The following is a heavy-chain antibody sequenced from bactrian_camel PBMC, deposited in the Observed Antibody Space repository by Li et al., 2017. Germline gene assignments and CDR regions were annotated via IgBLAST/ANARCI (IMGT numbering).Heavy chain of an antibody. Sequence: HVQLVESGGGSVQPGGSLRLSCAASGFTFSNYRMCWVRQAPGKGLEWVPSISPSGAYTDYADSVKGRFTISRDNARNTVYLQMNSLSPEDTAVYYCVRREVFGSCTGGLQGQGTQVTVS. CDR2: ISPSGAYT. CDR1: GFTFSNYR. V-gene: IGHV3S1*01. J-gene: IGHJ4*01. D-gene: IGHD3*01.